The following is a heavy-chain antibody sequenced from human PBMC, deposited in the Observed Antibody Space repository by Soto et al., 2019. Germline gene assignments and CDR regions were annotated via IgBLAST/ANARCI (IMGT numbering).Heavy chain of an antibody. CDR2: IKQDGSEK. J-gene: IGHJ6*02. CDR3: ATMITFGGVIANPMDV. D-gene: IGHD3-16*02. Sequence: EVQLVESGGGLVQPGGSLRLSCAASGFTFSSYWMSWVRQAPGKGLEWVANIKQDGSEKYYVDSVKGRFTISRDNAKNSLYLQMNSLRAEDTAVYYCATMITFGGVIANPMDVWGQGTTVTVSS. V-gene: IGHV3-7*01. CDR1: GFTFSSYW.